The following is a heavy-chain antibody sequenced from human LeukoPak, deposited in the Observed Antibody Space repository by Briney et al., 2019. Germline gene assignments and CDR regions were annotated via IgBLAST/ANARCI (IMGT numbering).Heavy chain of an antibody. Sequence: GGSLRLSCAASGFTFSSYAMSWVRQAPGKGLEWVSGISGSGGTTYYADSVKGRFTISRDNSKNTLFLQMNSLRAEDTAVYYCARQTRYSFDYWGQGTLVTVSS. CDR2: ISGSGGTT. V-gene: IGHV3-23*01. CDR1: GFTFSSYA. J-gene: IGHJ4*02. CDR3: ARQTRYSFDY.